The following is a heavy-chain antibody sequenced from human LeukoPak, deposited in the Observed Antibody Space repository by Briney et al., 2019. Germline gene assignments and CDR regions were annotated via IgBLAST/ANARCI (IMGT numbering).Heavy chain of an antibody. J-gene: IGHJ4*02. CDR2: INHSGST. CDR1: GGSFSGYY. Sequence: SETLSLTCAVYGGSFSGYYWSWIRQPPGKGLEWIGEINHSGSTNYNPSLKSRVTISVDTSKNQFSLKLSSVTAADTAVYYCATSNRIAVAGAWGQGTQVTVSS. CDR3: ATSNRIAVAGA. V-gene: IGHV4-34*01. D-gene: IGHD6-19*01.